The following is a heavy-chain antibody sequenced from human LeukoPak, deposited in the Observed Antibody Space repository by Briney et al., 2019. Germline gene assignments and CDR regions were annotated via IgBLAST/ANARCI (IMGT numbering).Heavy chain of an antibody. J-gene: IGHJ4*02. CDR1: GGSFSGYY. Sequence: SETLSLTCAVYGGSFSGYYWSWIRQPPGKGLEWIGEINHSGSTNYNPSLKSRVTISVDTSKNQFSLKLSSVTAADTAVYYCARGERLGPDFWGQGTLVTVSS. CDR2: INHSGST. V-gene: IGHV4-34*01. D-gene: IGHD1-1*01. CDR3: ARGERLGPDF.